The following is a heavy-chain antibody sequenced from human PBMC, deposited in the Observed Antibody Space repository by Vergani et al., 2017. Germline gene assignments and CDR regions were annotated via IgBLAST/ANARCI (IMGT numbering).Heavy chain of an antibody. CDR3: ASGGYDDGSWFDP. CDR1: GGSISSYY. V-gene: IGHV4-59*01. D-gene: IGHD5-12*01. CDR2: IYYSGST. J-gene: IGHJ5*02. Sequence: QVQLQESGPGLVKPSETLSLTCTVSGGSISSYYWSWIRQPPGKGLEWIGYIYYSGSTNYNPSLKSRVTISVDTSKNQFSLKLSSVPAADTAVYYCASGGYDDGSWFDPWGQGTLVTVSS.